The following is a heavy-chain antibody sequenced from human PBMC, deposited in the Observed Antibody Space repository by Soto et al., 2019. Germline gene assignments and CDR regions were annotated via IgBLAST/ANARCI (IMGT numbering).Heavy chain of an antibody. Sequence: SQTLSLSCEISGNSVSSNGACWNWIRQTPSGGLEWLGRTYYKSKWYYTYAASVKSRITVSPDPSKNQFSLQLTSVTPEDTAVYYCARGSWDDVSGHYYMDVWDKGTTVTVSS. CDR1: GNSVSSNGAC. CDR2: TYYKSKWYY. V-gene: IGHV6-1*01. J-gene: IGHJ6*03. D-gene: IGHD1-1*01. CDR3: ARGSWDDVSGHYYMDV.